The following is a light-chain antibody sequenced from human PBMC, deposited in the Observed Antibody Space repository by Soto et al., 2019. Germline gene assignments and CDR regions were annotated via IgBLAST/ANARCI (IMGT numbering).Light chain of an antibody. J-gene: IGKJ5*01. CDR2: GAS. V-gene: IGKV3-15*01. CDR1: QSVSGN. Sequence: EILVRHAPSNPSVSSGERTPPSFRASQSVSGNLAWYQQTPGQAPRLLIYGASTRATGIPARFSGSGFGTEFTLTISSLKSEDFAVYYCQQYNYRPPAFGYETRLEIK. CDR3: QQYNYRPPA.